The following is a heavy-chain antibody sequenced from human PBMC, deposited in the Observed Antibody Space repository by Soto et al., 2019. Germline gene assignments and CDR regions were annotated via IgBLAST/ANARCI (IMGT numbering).Heavy chain of an antibody. CDR3: ARDVSPGTSTLYLDAFDI. J-gene: IGHJ3*02. Sequence: EAQLVESGGGLVQPGGSLRLSCEASGFSLGSYWMTWVRQAPGKGLEWVANIKKDGSRTSYLDSVRGRFTISRDNVGXXXXXXXXXXXXEXTGLYFCARDVSPGTSTLYLDAFDIWGQGTM. V-gene: IGHV3-7*02. D-gene: IGHD2-8*01. CDR1: GFSLGSYW. CDR2: IKKDGSRT.